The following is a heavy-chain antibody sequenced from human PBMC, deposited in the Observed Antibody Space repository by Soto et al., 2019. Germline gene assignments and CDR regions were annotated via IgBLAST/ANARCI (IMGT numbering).Heavy chain of an antibody. CDR2: INPLGGST. CDR3: ASNSQPLGGIDV. D-gene: IGHD1-26*01. J-gene: IGHJ6*02. V-gene: IGHV1-46*01. Sequence: ASVKVSCKASGYTFTTYYMHWVRQAPGQGPEWMGIINPLGGSTSYAQKFQNRVTMTRDTSTSTVYMELSSLRSEDTAVYYCASNSQPLGGIDVWGQGPTVTVYS. CDR1: GYTFTTYY.